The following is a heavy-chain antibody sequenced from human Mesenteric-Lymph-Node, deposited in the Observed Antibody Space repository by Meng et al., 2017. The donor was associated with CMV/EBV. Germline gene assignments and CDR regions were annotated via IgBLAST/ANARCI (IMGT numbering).Heavy chain of an antibody. V-gene: IGHV1-69*05. CDR2: IIPIFGTA. D-gene: IGHD3-16*01. J-gene: IGHJ4*02. CDR3: ASSRLGKFDY. CDR1: GGTFSSYA. Sequence: SCKASGGTFSSYAISWVRQAPGQGLEWMGGIIPIFGTANYAQKFQGRVTITTDESASTAYMELSSLRSEDTAVYYCASSRLGKFDYWGQGTLVTVSS.